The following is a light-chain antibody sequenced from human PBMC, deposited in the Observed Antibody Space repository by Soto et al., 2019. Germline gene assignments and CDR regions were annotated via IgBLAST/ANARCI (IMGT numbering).Light chain of an antibody. J-gene: IGKJ1*01. CDR3: QQYNNWPRT. Sequence: EVVMTQAPDTLSVSPGERATRSCRASQSVTCNLAWYQHKLGQAPRLLIYGASTRATGISARFSGSGSGTEFTLTISSLQSEDFAIYYCQQYNNWPRTFGQGTKVDIK. V-gene: IGKV3-15*01. CDR1: QSVTCN. CDR2: GAS.